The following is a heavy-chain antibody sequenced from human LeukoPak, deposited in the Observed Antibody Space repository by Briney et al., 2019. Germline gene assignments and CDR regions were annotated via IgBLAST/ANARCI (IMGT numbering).Heavy chain of an antibody. Sequence: PGRSLRLACAASGFTFSSYGMHWVRQAPGKGLEWVAVISYDRSNKYYTDSVKGRFTISRDNSKNTLYLQMNSLRAEDTAVYYCAKVGLLTIVTPTPDYYYYYGMDVWGQGTTVTVSS. D-gene: IGHD4-11*01. CDR1: GFTFSSYG. CDR3: AKVGLLTIVTPTPDYYYYYGMDV. CDR2: ISYDRSNK. J-gene: IGHJ6*02. V-gene: IGHV3-30*18.